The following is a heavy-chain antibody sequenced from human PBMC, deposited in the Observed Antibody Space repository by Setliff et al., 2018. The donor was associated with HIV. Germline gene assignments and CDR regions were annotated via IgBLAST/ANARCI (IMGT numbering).Heavy chain of an antibody. J-gene: IGHJ5*02. D-gene: IGHD2-15*01. CDR2: INHSANT. V-gene: IGHV4-34*01. Sequence: TSETLSLTCAVYGGSFSGNYWNWIRQPPGKGLEWIGEINHSANTNYSPSLKSRVTIAVDTSKNQFSLKLNSVTAADTAVYYCARSSLHCGGGSCYLTWFDPWGQGTLVTVSS. CDR3: ARSSLHCGGGSCYLTWFDP. CDR1: GGSFSGNY.